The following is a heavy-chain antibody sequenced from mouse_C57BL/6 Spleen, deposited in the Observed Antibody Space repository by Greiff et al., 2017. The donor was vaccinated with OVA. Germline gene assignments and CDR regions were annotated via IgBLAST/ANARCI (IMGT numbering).Heavy chain of an antibody. CDR1: GYSFTGYF. CDR2: INPYNGDT. Sequence: VQLKASGPELVKPGDSVKISCKASGYSFTGYFMNWVMQSHGKSLEWIGRINPYNGDTFYNQKFKGKATLTVDKSSSTAHMELRSLTSEDSAVYYCARDGYDAAWFAYWGQGTLVTVSA. V-gene: IGHV1-20*01. J-gene: IGHJ3*01. D-gene: IGHD2-2*01. CDR3: ARDGYDAAWFAY.